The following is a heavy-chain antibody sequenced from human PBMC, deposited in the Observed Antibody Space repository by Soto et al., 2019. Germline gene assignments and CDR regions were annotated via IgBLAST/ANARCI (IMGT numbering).Heavy chain of an antibody. D-gene: IGHD4-17*01. J-gene: IGHJ4*02. CDR1: GGSISSGGYY. CDR2: IYYSGST. CDR3: ARRPYGDYAAQPYFDY. Sequence: PSETLSLTCTVSGGSISSGGYYWSWIRQHPGKGLEWIGYIYYSGSTYYNPSLKSRVTISVDTSKNQFSLKLSSVTAADTAVYYCARRPYGDYAAQPYFDYWGRGTLVTVSS. V-gene: IGHV4-31*03.